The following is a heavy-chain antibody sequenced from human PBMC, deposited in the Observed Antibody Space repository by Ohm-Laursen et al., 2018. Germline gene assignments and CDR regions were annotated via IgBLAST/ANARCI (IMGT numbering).Heavy chain of an antibody. V-gene: IGHV3-23*05. CDR1: GFTFGTYN. CDR2: IYGSGSGI. Sequence: SLRLSCAASGFTFGTYNMNWIRQAPGKGLEWVSSIYGSGSGIFYADFVKGRFIISRDNSKNTLYLQMNSLRAEDTAVYHCAKAGGWSYSYELDSWGQGALVTVSS. J-gene: IGHJ5*01. CDR3: AKAGGWSYSYELDS. D-gene: IGHD3-10*01.